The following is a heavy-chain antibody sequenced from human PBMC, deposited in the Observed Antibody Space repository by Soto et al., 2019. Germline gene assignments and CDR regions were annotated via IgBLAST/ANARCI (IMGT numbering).Heavy chain of an antibody. D-gene: IGHD2-2*01. V-gene: IGHV1-8*01. CDR2: MNPNSGNT. Sequence: GASVKVSCKASGYTFTSYDINWARQATGQGLEWMGWMNPNSGNTGYAQKFQGRVTMTRNTSISTAYMELSSLRSEDTAVYYCARHYRSSTSCSPSDYWGQGTLVTVSS. CDR1: GYTFTSYD. CDR3: ARHYRSSTSCSPSDY. J-gene: IGHJ4*02.